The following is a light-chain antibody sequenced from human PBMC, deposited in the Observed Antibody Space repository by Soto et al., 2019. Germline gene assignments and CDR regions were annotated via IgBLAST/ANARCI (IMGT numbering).Light chain of an antibody. CDR3: QQYGSSPLT. CDR2: GAS. Sequence: DMVLTQSPGTLSLSPGERATLSCRASQGVGSSYLAWYQQKPGQAHRLLIYGASSRATGIPDRFSGSGSGTDFTLTISRLEPEDFAVYYCQQYGSSPLTFGQGTRLEIK. V-gene: IGKV3-20*01. J-gene: IGKJ5*01. CDR1: QGVGSSY.